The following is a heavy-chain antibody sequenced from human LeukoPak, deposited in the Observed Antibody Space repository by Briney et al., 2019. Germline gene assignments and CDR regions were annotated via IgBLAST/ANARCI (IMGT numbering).Heavy chain of an antibody. CDR1: GYSFSAYD. CDR2: IPHDGSQT. D-gene: IGHD3-10*02. V-gene: IGHV3-30*18. Sequence: GRSLRLSCTASGYSFSAYDIHWVRQAPGKGLEWVAAIPHDGSQTFYADSVKGRFTISRDNPRNTLFLQMNSLRTEDTAVYYCAKFRSYYVDYWGQGTQVMISS. CDR3: AKFRSYYVDY. J-gene: IGHJ4*02.